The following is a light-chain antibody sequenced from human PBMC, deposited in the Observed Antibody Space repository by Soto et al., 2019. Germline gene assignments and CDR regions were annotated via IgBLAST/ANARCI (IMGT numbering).Light chain of an antibody. Sequence: EIVLTQSPATLSLSPGERATLSCGASQSVSRTYLAWYQQKPGLAPRLLIYDASSRATGIPDRFSGSGSGTDFTLPISRLEPEDFAVYYCHQYGSSPFTFGQGTKLEIK. CDR1: QSVSRTY. V-gene: IGKV3D-20*01. CDR3: HQYGSSPFT. CDR2: DAS. J-gene: IGKJ2*01.